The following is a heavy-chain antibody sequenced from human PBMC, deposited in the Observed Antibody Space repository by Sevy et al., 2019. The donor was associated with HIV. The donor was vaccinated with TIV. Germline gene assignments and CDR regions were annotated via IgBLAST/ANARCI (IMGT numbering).Heavy chain of an antibody. CDR3: ARHLRLTMVRSRYLMDV. J-gene: IGHJ6*04. CDR2: IYYSGST. Sequence: SETLSLTCTVSGGSISSSSYYWGWIRQPPGKGLEWIGSIYYSGSTYYNPSLKSRVTISVDTSKNQFSLKLSSVTAADTAVYYCARHLRLTMVRSRYLMDVWGKGTTVTVSS. V-gene: IGHV4-39*01. D-gene: IGHD3-10*01. CDR1: GGSISSSSYY.